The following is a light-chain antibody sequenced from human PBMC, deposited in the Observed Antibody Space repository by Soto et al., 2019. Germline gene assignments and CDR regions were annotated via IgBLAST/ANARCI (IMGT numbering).Light chain of an antibody. CDR1: QSVSSN. V-gene: IGKV3-15*01. CDR2: GAS. Sequence: EIVMTQSPATLSVSPGDRVTLSCRASQSVSSNLAWYQQKPGQAPRLLIYGASTRATCIPARFSGSGSGTEVTLTISSLQSEDFAVYYCQQYNNWPLTFSQGTKVEIK. CDR3: QQYNNWPLT. J-gene: IGKJ1*01.